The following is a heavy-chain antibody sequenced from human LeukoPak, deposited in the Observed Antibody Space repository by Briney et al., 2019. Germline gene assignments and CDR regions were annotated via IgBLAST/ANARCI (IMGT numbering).Heavy chain of an antibody. CDR1: GGTFSSYA. D-gene: IGHD3-3*01. Sequence: SVKVSCKASGGTFSSYAISWVRQAPGKGLEWMGGIIPIFGTANYAQKFQGRVTITADESTSTAYMELSSLRSEDTAVYYCARGEQFLEWLFGYWGQGALVTVSS. V-gene: IGHV1-69*01. J-gene: IGHJ4*02. CDR2: IIPIFGTA. CDR3: ARGEQFLEWLFGY.